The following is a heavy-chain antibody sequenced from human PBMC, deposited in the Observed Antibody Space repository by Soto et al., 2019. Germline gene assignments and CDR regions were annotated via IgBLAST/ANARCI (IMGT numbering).Heavy chain of an antibody. CDR2: MNPNSGNT. D-gene: IGHD6-19*01. V-gene: IGHV1-8*01. J-gene: IGHJ5*02. CDR1: GYTFTSYD. CDR3: AKALGIAVAGTFDP. Sequence: ASVKVSCKASGYTFTSYDINWVRQATGQGLEWMGWMNPNSGNTGYAQKFQGRVTMTRNTSISTAYMELNSLRAEDTAVYYCAKALGIAVAGTFDPWGQGTLVTVSS.